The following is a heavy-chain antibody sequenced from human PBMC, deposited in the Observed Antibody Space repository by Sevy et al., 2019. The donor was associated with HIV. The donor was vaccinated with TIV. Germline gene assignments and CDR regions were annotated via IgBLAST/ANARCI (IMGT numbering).Heavy chain of an antibody. CDR2: ISYDGSNK. Sequence: GGSLRLSCAASGFTFSSYGMHWVRQAPGKGLEWVAVISYDGSNKYYADSVKGRFTISRDNSKNTLYLQMNSLGAEDTAVYYCAKDRGLRYFDWLNFLVYWGQGTLVTVSS. D-gene: IGHD3-9*01. CDR1: GFTFSSYG. CDR3: AKDRGLRYFDWLNFLVY. J-gene: IGHJ4*02. V-gene: IGHV3-30*18.